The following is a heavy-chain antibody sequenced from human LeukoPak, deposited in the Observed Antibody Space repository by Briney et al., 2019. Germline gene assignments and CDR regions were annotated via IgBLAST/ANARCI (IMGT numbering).Heavy chain of an antibody. CDR3: AGGFDSRKMGY. D-gene: IGHD6-13*01. CDR2: IYYSGST. J-gene: IGHJ4*02. V-gene: IGHV4-30-4*01. CDR1: GGSISSGDYY. Sequence: SETLSLTCTVSGGSISSGDYYWSWIRQPPGKGLEWIGYIYYSGSTYYNPSLESRLTISVDTSKNQFSLKLRSVTAADTAVYYCAGGFDSRKMGYWGQGTLVTVSS.